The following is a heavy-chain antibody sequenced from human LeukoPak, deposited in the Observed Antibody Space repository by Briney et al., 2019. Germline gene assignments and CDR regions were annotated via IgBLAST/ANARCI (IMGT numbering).Heavy chain of an antibody. V-gene: IGHV3-43D*04. CDR1: GFTFDDYA. CDR3: ASPSGSYSYGMDV. J-gene: IGHJ6*02. Sequence: PGGSLRLSCAASGFTFDDYAMHWVRQAPGKGLEWVSLISWDGGSTYYADSVKGRFTISRDNSRHTLYLQMNSLRAEDTAVYYCASPSGSYSYGMDVWGQGTTVTVSS. CDR2: ISWDGGST. D-gene: IGHD1-26*01.